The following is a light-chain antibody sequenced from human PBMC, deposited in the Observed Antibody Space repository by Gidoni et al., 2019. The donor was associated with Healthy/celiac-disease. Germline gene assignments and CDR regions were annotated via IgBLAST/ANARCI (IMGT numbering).Light chain of an antibody. V-gene: IGKV1-9*01. Sequence: DIQFTQSPSSLSASVGDRVTITCRASQDISSYLPWYQQKPGKAPKLLIYAASTLQSGVPSRFSGSGSETEFTLTISSLQTEDFATYYCQQLNSYPRTFGQGTKLEIK. CDR3: QQLNSYPRT. CDR2: AAS. J-gene: IGKJ2*01. CDR1: QDISSY.